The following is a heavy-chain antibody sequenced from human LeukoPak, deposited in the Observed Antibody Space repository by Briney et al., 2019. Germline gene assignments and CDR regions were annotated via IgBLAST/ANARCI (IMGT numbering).Heavy chain of an antibody. CDR1: GFTFSSYG. J-gene: IGHJ4*02. V-gene: IGHV3-30*19. Sequence: PGGSLRLSCAASGFTFSSYGMHWVRQAPGKGLEWVAVISYDGSNKYYADSVKGRFTISRDNSKNTLYLQVNSLRAEDTAVYYCARRDRYNWKGLDYWGQGTLVTASA. CDR3: ARRDRYNWKGLDY. CDR2: ISYDGSNK. D-gene: IGHD1-20*01.